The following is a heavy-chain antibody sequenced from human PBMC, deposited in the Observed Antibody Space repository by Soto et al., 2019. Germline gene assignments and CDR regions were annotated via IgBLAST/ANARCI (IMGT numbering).Heavy chain of an antibody. CDR2: IFSNDEK. CDR1: GFSLSNPRMG. CDR3: ARMMRAGPPDWFDA. D-gene: IGHD6-25*01. Sequence: PTLVNPTETLTLPCTVSGFSLSNPRMGVSWIRQPPGKALEWLAHIFSNDEKSYSTSLKSRLTISNDTSKSQVVLTMTNMEPVDTSRYYFARMMRAGPPDWFDAWGQGLLGTLSS. J-gene: IGHJ5*02. V-gene: IGHV2-26*01.